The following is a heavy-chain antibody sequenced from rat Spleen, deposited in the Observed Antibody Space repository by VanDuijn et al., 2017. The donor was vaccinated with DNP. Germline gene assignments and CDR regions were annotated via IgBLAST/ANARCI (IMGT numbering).Heavy chain of an antibody. CDR2: IGSDGYAP. V-gene: IGHV5-22*01. CDR3: AIYYYDGSYYWNWFAY. D-gene: IGHD1-12*02. J-gene: IGHJ3*01. CDR1: GFTFSDYY. Sequence: EVQLVESGGGLVQPGRSLKLSCAASGFTFSDYYMAWVRQAPTKGLEWVAYIGSDGYAPYYGDSVRGRFTISRDNAESTLYLQMNSLRSEDTATYYCAIYYYDGSYYWNWFAYWGQGTPVTVSS.